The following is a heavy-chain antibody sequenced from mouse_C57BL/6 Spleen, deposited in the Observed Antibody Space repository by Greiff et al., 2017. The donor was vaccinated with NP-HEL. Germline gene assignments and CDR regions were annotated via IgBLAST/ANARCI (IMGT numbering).Heavy chain of an antibody. V-gene: IGHV1-26*01. D-gene: IGHD1-1*01. Sequence: VQLQQSGPELVKPGASVKISCKASGYTFTDYYMNWVKQSHGKSLEWIGDINPNNGGTSYNQKFKGKATLTVDKSSSTAYMELRSLTSEDSAVYYCARTPVVAHYYAMDYWGQGTSVTVSS. CDR2: INPNNGGT. J-gene: IGHJ4*01. CDR3: ARTPVVAHYYAMDY. CDR1: GYTFTDYY.